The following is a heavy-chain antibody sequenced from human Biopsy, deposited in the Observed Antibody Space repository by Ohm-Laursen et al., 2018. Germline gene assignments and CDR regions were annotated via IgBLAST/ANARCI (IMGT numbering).Heavy chain of an antibody. CDR1: GYTFTTYG. D-gene: IGHD4-17*01. Sequence: GSSVKVSCKASGYTFTTYGISWVRQAPGQGLEWMGWINTYSGNTNYGKKFHDRVIMTSDTSTSTAYLEHRSLRSDETAVYYCARDYYPYVDYLKDVPLCDSWGQGTLVTVSS. CDR3: ARDYYPYVDYLKDVPLCDS. J-gene: IGHJ4*02. CDR2: INTYSGNT. V-gene: IGHV1-18*01.